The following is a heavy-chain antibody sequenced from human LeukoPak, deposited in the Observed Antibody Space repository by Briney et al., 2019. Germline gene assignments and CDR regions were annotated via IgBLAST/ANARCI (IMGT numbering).Heavy chain of an antibody. CDR3: AKDFVFKSVYYYYGMDV. CDR1: GFTLRSYG. CDR2: ISYDGSNK. J-gene: IGHJ6*02. V-gene: IGHV3-30*18. D-gene: IGHD2-21*01. Sequence: GGSLRLSCSASGFTLRSYGMHWVRHAPGKGLEGVAVISYDGSNKHYAHSVKGRFTISRDNSKNTLYLQMNSLRDEDTGVYYCAKDFVFKSVYYYYGMDVWGQGTKVTVSS.